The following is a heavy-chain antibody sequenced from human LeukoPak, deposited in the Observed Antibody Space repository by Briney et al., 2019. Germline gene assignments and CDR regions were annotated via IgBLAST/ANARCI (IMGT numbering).Heavy chain of an antibody. V-gene: IGHV1-69*05. D-gene: IGHD1-26*01. Sequence: SVKVSCKASGGTFSSYAIRWVRQAPGQGLEWMGGIIPIFGTANYAQKFQGRVTITTDEPTSTAYMELSSLRSEGTAVYYCASNSGSGDAFDIWGQGTMVTVSS. CDR2: IIPIFGTA. CDR3: ASNSGSGDAFDI. J-gene: IGHJ3*02. CDR1: GGTFSSYA.